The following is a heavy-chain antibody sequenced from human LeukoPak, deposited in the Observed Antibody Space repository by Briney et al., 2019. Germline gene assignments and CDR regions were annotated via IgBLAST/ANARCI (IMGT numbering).Heavy chain of an antibody. D-gene: IGHD3-22*01. CDR1: GDSISSSSYY. CDR2: IYYSGSS. Sequence: SENLSLTCTVSGDSISSSSYYWGWVRQPPGKGLECIADIYYSGSSYYSPSLKSRVTISIDTSKTQFSLKLRLMTAADTAVYVCARRRYYDSTGILHWGQRTLVSVSS. J-gene: IGHJ1*01. V-gene: IGHV4-39*01. CDR3: ARRRYYDSTGILH.